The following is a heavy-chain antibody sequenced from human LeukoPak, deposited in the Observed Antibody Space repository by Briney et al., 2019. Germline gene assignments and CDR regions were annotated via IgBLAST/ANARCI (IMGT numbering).Heavy chain of an antibody. CDR3: ARDQEYSVVPDY. Sequence: ASVKVSCKASGYTFTSYGISWVRQAPGQGLEWMGWISAYNGNTNYAQKLQGRVTMTTDTSTSTAYVGLRSLRSDDTAVYYCARDQEYSVVPDYWGQGTLVTVSS. V-gene: IGHV1-18*01. J-gene: IGHJ4*02. CDR2: ISAYNGNT. CDR1: GYTFTSYG. D-gene: IGHD2-2*01.